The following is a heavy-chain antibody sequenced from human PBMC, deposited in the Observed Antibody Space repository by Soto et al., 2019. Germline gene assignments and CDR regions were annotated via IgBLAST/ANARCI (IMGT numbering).Heavy chain of an antibody. CDR1: GGSVWSGGCA. V-gene: IGHV4-30-2*01. CDR2: IYHSGST. D-gene: IGHD3-3*01. J-gene: IGHJ5*02. CDR3: ARGNYDFWSGYYNWFDP. Sequence: HSWSLALGSAVCGGSVWSGGCAGSWIRQPPGKGLEWIGYIYHSGSTYYNPSLKSRVTISVDRSKNQFSLKLSSVTAADTAVYYCARGNYDFWSGYYNWFDPWGQGTLVTVYS.